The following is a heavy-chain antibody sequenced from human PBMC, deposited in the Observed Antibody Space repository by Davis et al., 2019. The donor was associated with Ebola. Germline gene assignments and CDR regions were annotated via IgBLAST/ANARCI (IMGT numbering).Heavy chain of an antibody. CDR2: IIPIFGTA. CDR1: GGTFSSYA. V-gene: IGHV1-69*13. Sequence: SVKVSCKASGGTFSSYAISWVRQAPGQGLEWMGGIIPIFGTANYAQKFQGRVTITADESTSTAYMELSSLRSEDTAVYYCARDAGLLSPPYYFDYWGQGTLVTVSS. J-gene: IGHJ4*02. CDR3: ARDAGLLSPPYYFDY. D-gene: IGHD3-3*01.